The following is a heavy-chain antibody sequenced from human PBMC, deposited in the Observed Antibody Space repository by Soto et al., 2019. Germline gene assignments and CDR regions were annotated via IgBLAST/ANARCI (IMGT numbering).Heavy chain of an antibody. CDR2: IKPDGSEK. J-gene: IGHJ3*02. D-gene: IGHD3-9*01. CDR1: GCTLITDW. V-gene: IGHV3-7*01. CDR3: AIDRAYYDILTGYYKGAAFDI. Sequence: GAVRGCGAGCGCTLITDWVGWVRQEQGKGMEWVANIKPDGSEKWYVDSVKGRFTISRENAKNARYLEKNSLRAEDTAVYYCAIDRAYYDILTGYYKGAAFDIWGQGTMVTVSS.